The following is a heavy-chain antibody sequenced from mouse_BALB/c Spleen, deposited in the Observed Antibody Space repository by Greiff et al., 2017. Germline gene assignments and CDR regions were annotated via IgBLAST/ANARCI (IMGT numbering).Heavy chain of an antibody. CDR3: ARADGYYEFAY. CDR2: ISDGGSYT. D-gene: IGHD2-3*01. Sequence: EGKLMESGGGLVKPGGSLKLSCAASGFTFSDYYMYLVRQTPEKRLEWVATISDGGSYTYYPDSVKGRFTISRDNAKNNLYLQMSSLKSEDTPMYYCARADGYYEFAYWGQGTLVTVSA. CDR1: GFTFSDYY. J-gene: IGHJ3*01. V-gene: IGHV5-4*02.